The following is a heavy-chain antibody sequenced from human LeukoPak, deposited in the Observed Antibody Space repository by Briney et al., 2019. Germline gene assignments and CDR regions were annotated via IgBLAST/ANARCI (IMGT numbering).Heavy chain of an antibody. Sequence: GRSLRLSCAASGFTFSSYAMHWVRQAPGKGLEWVAVISYDGSNKYYADSVKGRFTISRDNSKNTLYLQMNSLRAEDTAVYYCARGTYYDFWSGYYKWGFDPWGQGTLVTVSS. CDR1: GFTFSSYA. CDR3: ARGTYYDFWSGYYKWGFDP. D-gene: IGHD3-3*01. J-gene: IGHJ5*02. CDR2: ISYDGSNK. V-gene: IGHV3-30-3*01.